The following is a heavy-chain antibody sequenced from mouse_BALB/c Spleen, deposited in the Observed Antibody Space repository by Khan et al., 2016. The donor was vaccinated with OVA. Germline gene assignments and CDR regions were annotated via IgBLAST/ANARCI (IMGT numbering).Heavy chain of an antibody. Sequence: EVELVESGGGLVRPGGSLKLSCAASGFSFTSYTMSWVRQTPEKRLEWVATISSGSTYTYYPDSVKGRFTISRDNAKNTLYLQMSSLQSEDTGMYYDTSDGNYAHWYFDVWGAGTTVTVSS. D-gene: IGHD2-1*01. CDR3: TSDGNYAHWYFDV. CDR1: GFSFTSYT. J-gene: IGHJ1*01. CDR2: ISSGSTYT. V-gene: IGHV5-6-4*01.